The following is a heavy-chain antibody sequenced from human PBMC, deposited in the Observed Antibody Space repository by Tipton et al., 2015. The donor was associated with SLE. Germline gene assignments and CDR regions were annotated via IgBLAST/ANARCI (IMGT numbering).Heavy chain of an antibody. J-gene: IGHJ4*02. CDR1: GGSFSGYY. Sequence: TLSLTCAVYGGSFSGYYWSWIRQPPGKGLEWIGEVNHNGSTNYNPSLKNRVTISVDTSKNQFSLKLSSVTAADTAVYYCARGPGWYDFWSGYSRPPLDYWGQGTLVTVSS. CDR3: ARGPGWYDFWSGYSRPPLDY. D-gene: IGHD3-3*01. V-gene: IGHV4-34*01. CDR2: VNHNGST.